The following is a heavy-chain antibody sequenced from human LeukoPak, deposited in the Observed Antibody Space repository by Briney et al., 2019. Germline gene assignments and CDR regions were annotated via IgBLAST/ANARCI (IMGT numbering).Heavy chain of an antibody. D-gene: IGHD2-15*01. CDR3: AKDTRGGAVGYFDY. CDR2: ISWNSGSI. J-gene: IGHJ4*02. V-gene: IGHV3-9*01. CDR1: GFTFDDYA. Sequence: GGSLRLSCAASGFTFDDYAMHRVRQAPGKGLEWVSGISWNSGSIGYADSVKGRFTISRDNAKNSLYLQMNSLRAEDTALYYCAKDTRGGAVGYFDYWGQGTLVTVSS.